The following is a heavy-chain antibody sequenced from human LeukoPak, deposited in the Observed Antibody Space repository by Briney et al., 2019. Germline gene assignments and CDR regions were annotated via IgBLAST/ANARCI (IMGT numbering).Heavy chain of an antibody. J-gene: IGHJ4*02. CDR2: IRYDGSNK. CDR3: ASATYYYDSSGYYPFDY. D-gene: IGHD3-22*01. V-gene: IGHV3-30*02. Sequence: GGSLRLSCAASGFTFSSYGMHWVRQTPGKGLEWVAFIRYDGSNKYYADSVKGRFTISRDNSKNTLYLQMNSLRAEDTAVYYCASATYYYDSSGYYPFDYWGQGTLVTVSS. CDR1: GFTFSSYG.